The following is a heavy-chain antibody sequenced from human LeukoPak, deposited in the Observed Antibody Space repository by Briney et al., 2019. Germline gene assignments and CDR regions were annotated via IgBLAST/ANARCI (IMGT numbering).Heavy chain of an antibody. CDR2: ISSSSSDI. J-gene: IGHJ4*02. V-gene: IGHV3-21*01. CDR1: GFTFSSFT. D-gene: IGHD4-17*01. Sequence: GGSLRLSCAASGFTFSSFTMNWVRQAPGKGLEWVSSISSSSSDIYYADSVKGRFTISRDNAKNSLYLQMNSLRAEDTAVYYCARTTRGSLDYWGQRTLVSVSS. CDR3: ARTTRGSLDY.